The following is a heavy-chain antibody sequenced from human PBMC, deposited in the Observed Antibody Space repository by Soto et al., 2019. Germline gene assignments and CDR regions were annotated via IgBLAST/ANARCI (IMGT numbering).Heavy chain of an antibody. V-gene: IGHV3-33*01. J-gene: IGHJ4*02. CDR2: IRYDGSNK. Sequence: GGSLRLSCAASGFTFSNYGMHWVRQAPGKGLEWVAVIRYDGSNKYYADSVKGRFTISRDTSKNTLYLQMNSLRAEDTAVYYCARGLIYGSGSKLDYWGQGTLVTVSS. CDR1: GFTFSNYG. CDR3: ARGLIYGSGSKLDY. D-gene: IGHD3-10*01.